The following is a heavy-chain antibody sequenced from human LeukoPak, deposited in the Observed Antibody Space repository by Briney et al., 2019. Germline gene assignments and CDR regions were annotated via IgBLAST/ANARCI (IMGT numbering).Heavy chain of an antibody. V-gene: IGHV3-33*08. D-gene: IGHD3-16*01. CDR3: VRDLRFAFDY. Sequence: GGSLRLSCAASGFTFSHFHMSWVRQAPGKGLEWVAVIWYDGSNKYYADSVKGRFSISRDNSKNTLYLQMNSLGAEDTAVYYCVRDLRFAFDYWGQGTLVTVSS. J-gene: IGHJ4*02. CDR2: IWYDGSNK. CDR1: GFTFSHFH.